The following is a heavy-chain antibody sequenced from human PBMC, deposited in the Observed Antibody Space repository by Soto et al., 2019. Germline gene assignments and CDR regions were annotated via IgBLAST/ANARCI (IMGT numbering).Heavy chain of an antibody. V-gene: IGHV3-23*01. J-gene: IGHJ4*02. CDR2: ISGSGGST. CDR1: GFTFSSYA. Sequence: GGSLRLSCAASGFTFSSYAMSWVRQAPGKGLEWVSAISGSGGSTYYADSVKGRFTISRDNSKNTLYLQMNSLRAEDTAVYYCAKVKYYYGSGSREPVPLYFDYWGQGTLVTVSS. D-gene: IGHD3-10*01. CDR3: AKVKYYYGSGSREPVPLYFDY.